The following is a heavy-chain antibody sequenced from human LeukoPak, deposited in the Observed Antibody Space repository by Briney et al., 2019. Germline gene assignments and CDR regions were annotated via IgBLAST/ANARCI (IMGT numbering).Heavy chain of an antibody. CDR2: ISGSSRYI. CDR1: GFTFSNYN. V-gene: IGHV3-21*01. Sequence: GGSLRLSCAASGFTFSNYNMNWVRQAPGKGLEWVSSISGSSRYIYYADSVKGRFTISRDNAKNSLYLQMNSLRAEDTAVYYCARGAYCGGDCYSGAFDIWGQGTMVTVSS. J-gene: IGHJ3*02. D-gene: IGHD2-21*01. CDR3: ARGAYCGGDCYSGAFDI.